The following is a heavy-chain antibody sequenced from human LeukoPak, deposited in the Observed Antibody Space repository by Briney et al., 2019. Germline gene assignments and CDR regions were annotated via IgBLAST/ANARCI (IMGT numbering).Heavy chain of an antibody. D-gene: IGHD1-14*01. J-gene: IGHJ4*02. CDR2: ISSSSSYI. Sequence: GGSLRLSCAASGFTFSSYSMNWARQAPGKGLEWVSSISSSSSYIYYADSVKGRFTISRDNAKNSLYLQMNSLRAEDTSVYYCARASTGRFEEAYWGQGTLVTVSS. CDR3: ARASTGRFEEAY. CDR1: GFTFSSYS. V-gene: IGHV3-21*01.